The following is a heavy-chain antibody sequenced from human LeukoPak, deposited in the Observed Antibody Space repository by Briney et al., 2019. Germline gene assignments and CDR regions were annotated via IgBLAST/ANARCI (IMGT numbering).Heavy chain of an antibody. V-gene: IGHV1-2*02. CDR3: ARSTTPYDYVWGSYRYMSGYFDY. D-gene: IGHD3-16*02. J-gene: IGHJ4*02. Sequence: SVKVSCKASGYTFTGYYMHWVRQAPGQGLEWMGWINPNSGGTNYAQKFQGRVTMTRDTSISTAYMELSRLRSDDTAVYYCARSTTPYDYVWGSYRYMSGYFDYWGQGTLVTVSS. CDR1: GYTFTGYY. CDR2: INPNSGGT.